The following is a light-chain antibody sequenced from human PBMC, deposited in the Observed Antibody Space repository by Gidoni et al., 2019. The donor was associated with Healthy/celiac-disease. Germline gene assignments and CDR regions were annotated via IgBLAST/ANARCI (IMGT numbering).Light chain of an antibody. CDR1: QSISSY. V-gene: IGKV1-39*01. CDR3: QQSYSTPMYT. Sequence: DIQMTQSPSSLSASVGDRVTITCRASQSISSYLNWYQQKPGKAPKLLIYAASSLQSGVPSRFSGSGSGTDFTLTISSLQPEDFATYYCQQSYSTPMYTFXQXTKLESK. J-gene: IGKJ2*01. CDR2: AAS.